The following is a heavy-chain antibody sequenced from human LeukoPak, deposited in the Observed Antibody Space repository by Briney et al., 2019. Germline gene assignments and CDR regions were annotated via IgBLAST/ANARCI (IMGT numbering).Heavy chain of an antibody. Sequence: GGSLRLSCAASGFTFSSYGMHWVRQAPGKGLEWVAVIWYDGSNKYYADSVKGRFTISRDNSKNTLYLQMNSLRAEDTAVYYCARDLGYGGNSAYYWGQGTLVTVSS. CDR2: IWYDGSNK. D-gene: IGHD4-23*01. J-gene: IGHJ4*02. V-gene: IGHV3-33*01. CDR3: ARDLGYGGNSAYY. CDR1: GFTFSSYG.